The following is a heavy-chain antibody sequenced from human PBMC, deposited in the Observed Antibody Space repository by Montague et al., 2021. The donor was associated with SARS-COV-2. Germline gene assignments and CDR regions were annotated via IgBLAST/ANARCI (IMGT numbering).Heavy chain of an antibody. CDR2: LYSDGST. CDR1: GFTVSTNY. V-gene: IGHV3-53*01. D-gene: IGHD3-16*01. J-gene: IGHJ4*02. CDR3: ARGPHYDFFDY. Sequence: SLRLSCAASGFTVSTNYMNWVRQAPGKGLEWVSVLYSDGSTNYADSVKGRFTISRDRSKGTMFLQMNSLRAEDTAVYYCARGPHYDFFDYWGEGPRSPSPQ.